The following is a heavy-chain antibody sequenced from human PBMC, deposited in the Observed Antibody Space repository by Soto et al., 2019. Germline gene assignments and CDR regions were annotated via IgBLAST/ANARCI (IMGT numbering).Heavy chain of an antibody. CDR2: TYYRSKWYN. V-gene: IGHV6-1*01. CDR1: GDSVSSNSAA. CDR3: ARGGYDILTGYSGYYYYGMDV. J-gene: IGHJ6*02. D-gene: IGHD3-9*01. Sequence: PSPTLSLTCAISGDSVSSNSAAWNWIRQSPSRGLEWLGRTYYRSKWYNDYAVSVKSRITINPDTSKNQFSLQLNSVTPEDTAVYYCARGGYDILTGYSGYYYYGMDVWGQGTTVTVSS.